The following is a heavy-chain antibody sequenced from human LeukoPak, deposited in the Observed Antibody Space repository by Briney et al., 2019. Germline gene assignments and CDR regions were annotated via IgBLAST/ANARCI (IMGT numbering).Heavy chain of an antibody. D-gene: IGHD3-22*01. Sequence: ASVTVSCKASPGSFISYAVSWVRQAPGHGLEWMGRIIPMYGTTDFAQRFQGRVTIIADKSTATAYMELSSLRSDDTAIYCVRDYDSSGPQKNYLDFWGQGSLVTVSS. CDR2: IIPMYGTT. CDR3: VRDYDSSGPQKNYLDF. CDR1: PGSFISYA. J-gene: IGHJ4*02. V-gene: IGHV1-69*06.